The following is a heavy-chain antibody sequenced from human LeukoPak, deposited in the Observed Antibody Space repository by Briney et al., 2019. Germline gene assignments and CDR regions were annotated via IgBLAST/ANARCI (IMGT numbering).Heavy chain of an antibody. D-gene: IGHD3-22*01. CDR1: GGTFSSYA. CDR3: ARGHTEDYDSSGYYLDY. CDR2: IIPIFGTA. V-gene: IGHV1-69*05. Sequence: ASVKVSCEASGGTFSSYAISWVRQAPGQGLEWMGGIIPIFGTANYAQKFQGRVTITTDESTSTAYMELSSLRSEDTAVYYCARGHTEDYDSSGYYLDYWGQGTLVTVSS. J-gene: IGHJ4*02.